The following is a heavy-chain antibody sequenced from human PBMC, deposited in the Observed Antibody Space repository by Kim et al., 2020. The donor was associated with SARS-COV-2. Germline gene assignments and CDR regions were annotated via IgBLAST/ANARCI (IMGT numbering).Heavy chain of an antibody. J-gene: IGHJ4*02. CDR1: GFTFSSYG. CDR3: ARERIDPITMVRGGISEGGYFDY. Sequence: GGSLRLSCAASGFTFSSYGMHWVRQAPGKGLEWVAVIWYDGSNKYYADSVKGXFTISRDNSKNTLYLQMNSLRAEDTAVYYCARERIDPITMVRGGISEGGYFDYXGQGTLVTVSS. D-gene: IGHD3-10*01. V-gene: IGHV3-33*01. CDR2: IWYDGSNK.